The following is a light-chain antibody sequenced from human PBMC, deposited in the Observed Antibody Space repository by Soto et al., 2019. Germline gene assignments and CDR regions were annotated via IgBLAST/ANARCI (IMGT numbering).Light chain of an antibody. J-gene: IGLJ2*01. Sequence: QSVLTQPPSVSGAPGQRVTISCTGSSSNIGAGYDVHWYKQLPGTAPKLLIYGNSNRPSGVPDRFSGSKSGTSASLAITGLQAEDAADYYCQSYDSSLSVVFGGGTKL. CDR1: SSNIGAGYD. CDR3: QSYDSSLSVV. V-gene: IGLV1-40*01. CDR2: GNS.